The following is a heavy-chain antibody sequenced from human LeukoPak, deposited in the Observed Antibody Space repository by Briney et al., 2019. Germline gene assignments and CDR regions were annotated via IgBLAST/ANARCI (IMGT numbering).Heavy chain of an antibody. CDR2: INPNSGGT. J-gene: IGHJ4*02. Sequence: GASVKVSCKASGYTFTGYYMHWVRQAPGQGLEWMGWINPNSGGTNYAQKFQGRVTMTRDTSISTAYMELSRLRSDDTAVYYCARGGSSWYEVSYFDYWGQGTLVTVSS. D-gene: IGHD6-13*01. CDR3: ARGGSSWYEVSYFDY. V-gene: IGHV1-2*02. CDR1: GYTFTGYY.